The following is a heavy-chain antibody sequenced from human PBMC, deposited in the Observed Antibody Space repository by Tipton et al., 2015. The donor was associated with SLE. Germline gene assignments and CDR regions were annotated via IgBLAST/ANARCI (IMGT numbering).Heavy chain of an antibody. V-gene: IGHV3-21*01. CDR3: ARDHHDGSRIDY. CDR1: GFTLSSYS. D-gene: IGHD6-13*01. Sequence: GSLRLSCAASGFTLSSYSMNWVRQAPGKGLEWVSSISSSSTYTYYADSVKGRFTISRDNAKNSLFLQVNSLRAEDTGVYYCARDHHDGSRIDYWGQGTLVTVSS. CDR2: ISSSSTYT. J-gene: IGHJ4*02.